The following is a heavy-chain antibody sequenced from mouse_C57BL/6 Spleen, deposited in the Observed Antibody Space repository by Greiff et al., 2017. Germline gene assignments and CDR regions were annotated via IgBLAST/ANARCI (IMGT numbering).Heavy chain of an antibody. D-gene: IGHD1-1*01. CDR2: ISYDGSN. Sequence: DVKLVESGPGLVKPSQSLSLTCSVTGYSITSGYYWNWIRQFPGNKLEWMGYISYDGSNNYNPSLKNRISITRDTSKNQFFLKLNSVTTEDTATYYCAREGYYYGSSPFMDYWGQGTSVTVSS. V-gene: IGHV3-6*01. J-gene: IGHJ4*01. CDR1: GYSITSGYY. CDR3: AREGYYYGSSPFMDY.